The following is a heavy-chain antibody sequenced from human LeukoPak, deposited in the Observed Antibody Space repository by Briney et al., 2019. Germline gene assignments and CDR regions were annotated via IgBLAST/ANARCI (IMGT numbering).Heavy chain of an antibody. CDR1: GGSISSYY. J-gene: IGHJ4*02. V-gene: IGHV4-59*08. CDR2: IYYSGST. Sequence: SETLSLTCTVSGGSISSYYWSWIRQPPGKGLEWIGYIYYSGSTNYNPSLKSRVTISVDTSKNQFSLKLSSVTAADTAVYYCARRINYFDYWGQGTLVTVSS. CDR3: ARRINYFDY.